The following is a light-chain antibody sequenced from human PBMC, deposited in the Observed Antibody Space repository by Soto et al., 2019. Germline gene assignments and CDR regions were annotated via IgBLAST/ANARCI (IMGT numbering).Light chain of an antibody. CDR3: RQYDSSPRS. J-gene: IGKJ4*01. Sequence: EIVLTQSPGTLSLSPGERATLSCRASQTISSTYLAWYQQKPGQAPRLLIYGASSRATGIPDRFSGSGSGTDFTLTISRLEPEDFAVYYCRQYDSSPRSFGGGTKVEIK. V-gene: IGKV3-20*01. CDR2: GAS. CDR1: QTISSTY.